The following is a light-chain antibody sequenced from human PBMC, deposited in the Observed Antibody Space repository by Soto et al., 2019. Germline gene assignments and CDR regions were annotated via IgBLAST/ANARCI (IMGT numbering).Light chain of an antibody. V-gene: IGLV2-23*01. CDR1: SSDVGAYNL. Sequence: QSVLAQPASVSGSPGQSITISCTGTSSDVGAYNLVSWYQQHPGKAPKLIIYDGNKRPSGVSNRFSASKSGNTASLTISRLQAEDEADYYCCSYAGPSTPYVFGTGTKVTVL. J-gene: IGLJ1*01. CDR2: DGN. CDR3: CSYAGPSTPYV.